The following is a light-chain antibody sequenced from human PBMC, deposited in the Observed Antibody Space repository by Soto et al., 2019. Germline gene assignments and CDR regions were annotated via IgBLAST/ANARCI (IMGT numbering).Light chain of an antibody. CDR3: ASYAGGNQV. CDR1: SSDVGGYDF. J-gene: IGLJ1*01. Sequence: QSLLSQPPSSSGSPGQSVTISCTGTSSDVGGYDFISWYQLHPGKAPKLIIFEVAKRPSGVPDRFSGSKSGNTASLTVSGLLSEDEADYYCASYAGGNQVFGTGTKVTV. CDR2: EVA. V-gene: IGLV2-8*01.